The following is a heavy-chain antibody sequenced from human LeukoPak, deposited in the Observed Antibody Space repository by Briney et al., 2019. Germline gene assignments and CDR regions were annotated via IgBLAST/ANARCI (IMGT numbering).Heavy chain of an antibody. CDR3: ATSSGWYWGNAFDI. Sequence: ASVKVSCKASGYTFTSYDINWVRQATGQGLEWMGWMNPNSGNTGYAQKFQGRVTITADESTSTAYMELSSLRSEDTAVYYCATSSGWYWGNAFDIWGQGTMVTLSS. V-gene: IGHV1-8*03. D-gene: IGHD6-19*01. CDR1: GYTFTSYD. J-gene: IGHJ3*02. CDR2: MNPNSGNT.